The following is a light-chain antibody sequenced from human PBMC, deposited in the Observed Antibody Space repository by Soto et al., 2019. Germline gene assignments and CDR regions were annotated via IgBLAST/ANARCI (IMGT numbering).Light chain of an antibody. V-gene: IGLV2-14*01. J-gene: IGLJ1*01. Sequence: QSVLTQPASVTGSPGQSITISCTGTSSDIGGYDYVSWYQQRPGKAPKLMISEVRYRPSGVSNRFSGSKSGNTASLTISGLQAEDEAVYYCCSYTRTSNHYFFGSGTRSPS. CDR1: SSDIGGYDY. CDR3: CSYTRTSNHYF. CDR2: EVR.